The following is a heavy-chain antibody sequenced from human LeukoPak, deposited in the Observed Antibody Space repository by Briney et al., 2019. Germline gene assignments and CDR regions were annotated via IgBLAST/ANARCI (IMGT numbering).Heavy chain of an antibody. D-gene: IGHD6-19*01. CDR2: INPSAGGI. CDR3: ARARPDSSGWYQRPFDY. Sequence: ASAKVSCKASGYSFTSYFMHWVRQAPGQGLEWMGIINPSAGGIDYAQKFQGRITMTRDTSTSTVYMELRSLRSEDTAVYYCARARPDSSGWYQRPFDYWGQGTLVTVSS. V-gene: IGHV1-46*01. CDR1: GYSFTSYF. J-gene: IGHJ4*02.